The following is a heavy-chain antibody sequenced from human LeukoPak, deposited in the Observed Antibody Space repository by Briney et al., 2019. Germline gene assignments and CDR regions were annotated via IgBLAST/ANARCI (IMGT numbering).Heavy chain of an antibody. Sequence: GGSLRLSCAASGINFITYALHWVRQAPGKGLEWVAVISDDGVNKYFAESVKGRFTISRDNSKNTLYLQMNSLRAEDTALYYCAKYRGDFDSGTYYNVLDYWGQGTLVSVSS. V-gene: IGHV3-30-3*02. CDR3: AKYRGDFDSGTYYNVLDY. D-gene: IGHD3-10*01. J-gene: IGHJ4*02. CDR2: ISDDGVNK. CDR1: GINFITYA.